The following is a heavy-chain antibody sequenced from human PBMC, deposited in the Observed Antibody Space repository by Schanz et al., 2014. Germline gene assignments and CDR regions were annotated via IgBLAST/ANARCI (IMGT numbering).Heavy chain of an antibody. Sequence: VQLVDSGGGLVKPGGSLRLSCAASGFTFSSYAMTWVRQAPGMGLEWVSFIYIGGNTYYADSVKGRFTISRDNSKNTVYIQMNSLRAEDTAVYHCVSSGSYSSYAFWGQGTLVTVSS. CDR1: GFTFSSYA. D-gene: IGHD3-10*01. CDR2: IYIGGNT. J-gene: IGHJ4*02. CDR3: VSSGSYSSYAF. V-gene: IGHV3-66*01.